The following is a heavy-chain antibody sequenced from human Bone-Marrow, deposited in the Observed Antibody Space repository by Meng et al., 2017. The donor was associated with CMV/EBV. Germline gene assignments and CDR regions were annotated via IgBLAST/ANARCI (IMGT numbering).Heavy chain of an antibody. CDR2: IYYSGST. V-gene: IGHV4-59*01. CDR3: ARDRLEGVDY. J-gene: IGHJ4*02. CDR1: GGSISSYY. Sequence: SETRSLTCTVSGGSISSYYWSWIRQPPGKGLEWIGYIYYSGSTNYNPSLKSRVTISVDTSKNQFSLKLSSVTAADTAVYYCARDRLEGVDYWGQGTLVTVSS. D-gene: IGHD1-26*01.